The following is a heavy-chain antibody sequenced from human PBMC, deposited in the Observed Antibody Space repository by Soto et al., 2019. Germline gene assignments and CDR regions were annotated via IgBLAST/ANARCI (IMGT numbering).Heavy chain of an antibody. CDR3: ARAYRVARDAFDI. CDR2: IIPILGIA. J-gene: IGHJ3*02. V-gene: IGHV1-69*02. Sequence: QVQLVQSGAEVKKPGSSVKVSCKASGGTFSSYTISWVRQAPGQGLEWMGRIIPILGIANYAQKFQGRVTITADKSTSTAYMELSSLRSEDTAVYYCARAYRVARDAFDIWGQGTMVTVSS. D-gene: IGHD2-15*01. CDR1: GGTFSSYT.